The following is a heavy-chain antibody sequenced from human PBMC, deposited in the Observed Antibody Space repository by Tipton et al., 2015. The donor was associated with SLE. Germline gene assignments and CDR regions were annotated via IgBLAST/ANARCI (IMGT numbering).Heavy chain of an antibody. CDR2: IYYSGST. CDR3: ARLGALRTGDY. V-gene: IGHV4-39*01. D-gene: IGHD1-26*01. CDR1: GGSISSSSYY. Sequence: TLFLTCTVSGGSISSSSYYWGWIRQPPGKGLEWIGSIYYSGSTYYNPSLKSRVTISVDTSKNQFSLKLSSVTAADTAVYYCARLGALRTGDYWGQGTLVTVSS. J-gene: IGHJ4*02.